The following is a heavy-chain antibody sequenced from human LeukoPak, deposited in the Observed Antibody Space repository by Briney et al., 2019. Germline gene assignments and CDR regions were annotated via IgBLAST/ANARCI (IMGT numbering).Heavy chain of an antibody. V-gene: IGHV4-38-2*02. CDR3: ARDPPGSGSYYDY. J-gene: IGHJ4*02. CDR2: IYHSGST. Sequence: PSETLSLTCTVSGYSISSGYYWGWIRQPPGKGLEWIGSIYHSGSTYYNPSLKSRVTISVDTSKNQFSLILSSVTAADTAVYYCARDPPGSGSYYDYWGQGTLVTVSS. D-gene: IGHD3-10*01. CDR1: GYSISSGYY.